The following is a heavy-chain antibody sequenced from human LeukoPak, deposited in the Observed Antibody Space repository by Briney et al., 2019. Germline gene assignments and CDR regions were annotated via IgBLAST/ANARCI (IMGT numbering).Heavy chain of an antibody. J-gene: IGHJ1*01. V-gene: IGHV3-7*01. CDR1: GFTFSRHW. D-gene: IGHD2-2*01. CDR2: IKQDGSET. CDR3: ARGCCSSTNCHAACIQH. Sequence: GSLRLSCASSGFTFSRHWMSWVRQAPGKGLEWVANIKQDGSETYYVDSVKGRFTISRDNAQNSLYLQMNNLRAEDTAVYYCARGCCSSTNCHAACIQHWGQGTLVTVSS.